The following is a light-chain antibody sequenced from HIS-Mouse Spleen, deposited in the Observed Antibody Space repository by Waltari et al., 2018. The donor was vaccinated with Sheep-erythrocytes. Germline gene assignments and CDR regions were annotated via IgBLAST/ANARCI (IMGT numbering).Light chain of an antibody. J-gene: IGLJ2*01. Sequence: SYELTQPPSVSVSPGQTASITCSGDKLGDKYACWYHQKPGQSPVLVIYQDSKRSSGIPGRFSGSNSGNTATLTISGTQAMDEADYYCQAWDSSTVVFGGGTKLTVL. CDR2: QDS. CDR1: KLGDKY. V-gene: IGLV3-1*01. CDR3: QAWDSSTVV.